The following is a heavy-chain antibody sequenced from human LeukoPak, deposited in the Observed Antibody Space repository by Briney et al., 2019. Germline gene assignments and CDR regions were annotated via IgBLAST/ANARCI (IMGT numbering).Heavy chain of an antibody. D-gene: IGHD4-17*01. CDR1: GFTFGDYA. CDR3: TRAPGTTGDPYFDY. Sequence: PGGSLRLSCTASGFTFGDYAMSWFRQAPGKGLEWVGFIRSKAYGGTTEYAASVKGRFTISRDDSKSIAYLQMNSLKTEDTAVYYCTRAPGTTGDPYFDYWGQGTLVTVSS. J-gene: IGHJ4*02. CDR2: IRSKAYGGTT. V-gene: IGHV3-49*03.